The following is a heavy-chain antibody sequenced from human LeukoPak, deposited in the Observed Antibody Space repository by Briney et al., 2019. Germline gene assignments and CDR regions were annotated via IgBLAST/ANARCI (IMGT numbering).Heavy chain of an antibody. V-gene: IGHV1-46*01. D-gene: IGHD2-2*01. CDR2: INPSGGST. J-gene: IGHJ3*02. Sequence: ASVNVSCKASGYTFTSYYMHWVRQAPGQGLEWMGIINPSGGSTSYAQKFQGRVTMTRDTSTSTVYMELSSLRSEDTAVYYCARVSSDCSSTSCYVYDAFDIWGQGTMVTVSS. CDR1: GYTFTSYY. CDR3: ARVSSDCSSTSCYVYDAFDI.